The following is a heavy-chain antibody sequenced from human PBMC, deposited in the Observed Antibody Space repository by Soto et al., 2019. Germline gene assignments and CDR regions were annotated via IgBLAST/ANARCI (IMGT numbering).Heavy chain of an antibody. J-gene: IGHJ4*02. Sequence: PSETLSLTCAVYGGSFSGYFWSWIRQRPGKGLEWIGNIYYSGGTYSNPSLESRVVMSVDTSKNEFTLKVNSVTAADTAMYYCARFAKEENPKRESWYAFDIWGQGILVTVSS. D-gene: IGHD6-13*01. CDR2: IYYSGGT. V-gene: IGHV4-34*09. CDR3: ARFAKEENPKRESWYAFDI. CDR1: GGSFSGYF.